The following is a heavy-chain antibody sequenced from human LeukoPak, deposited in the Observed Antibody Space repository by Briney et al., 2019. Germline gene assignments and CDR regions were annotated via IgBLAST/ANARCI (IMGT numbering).Heavy chain of an antibody. V-gene: IGHV1-69*13. CDR3: ARSKALRLDDIYY. CDR1: GGTFSSYA. D-gene: IGHD3-9*01. CDR2: IIPIFGTA. J-gene: IGHJ4*02. Sequence: ASVKVSCKASGGTFSSYAISWVRQAPGQGLEWMGGIIPIFGTANYAQKFQGRVTITADESTSTAYMELSSLRSEDTAVYYCARSKALRLDDIYYWGQGTLVTVSS.